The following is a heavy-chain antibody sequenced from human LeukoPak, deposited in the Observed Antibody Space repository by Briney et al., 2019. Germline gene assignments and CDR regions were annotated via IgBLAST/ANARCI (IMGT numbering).Heavy chain of an antibody. Sequence: PGGSLRLSCAASGFTFSDYYMSWIRQAPGKGLEWVSYISSSGSTIYYADSVKGRFTISRDNAKNSLYLQMNSLRAEDTAVYYYARIRWDAYWFDPWGQGTLVTVSS. CDR2: ISSSGSTI. CDR1: GFTFSDYY. V-gene: IGHV3-11*01. J-gene: IGHJ5*02. CDR3: ARIRWDAYWFDP. D-gene: IGHD4-23*01.